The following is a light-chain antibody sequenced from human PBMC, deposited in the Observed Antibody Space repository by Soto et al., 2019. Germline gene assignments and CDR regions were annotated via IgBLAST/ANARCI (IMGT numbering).Light chain of an antibody. J-gene: IGLJ2*01. CDR1: SSDVGAYNY. Sequence: QSALTQPPSASGSPGQSVTISCTGTSSDVGAYNYVSWYQQHPGKAPKLMIYEVAKRPSGVPDRFSGSKSGNTASLTVSGLQAEDEADYYCSSFVGSNSVFGGGTKLTVL. V-gene: IGLV2-8*01. CDR2: EVA. CDR3: SSFVGSNSV.